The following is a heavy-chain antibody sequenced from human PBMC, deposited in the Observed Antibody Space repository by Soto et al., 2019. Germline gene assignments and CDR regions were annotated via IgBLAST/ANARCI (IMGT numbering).Heavy chain of an antibody. D-gene: IGHD2-15*01. V-gene: IGHV3-30-3*01. CDR3: ASSAQDIVVVVAATSIPGEGFDI. CDR1: GFTFSSYA. CDR2: ISYDGSNK. Sequence: QVQLVESGGGVVQPGRSLRLSCAASGFTFSSYAMHWVRQAPGKGLEWVAVISYDGSNKYYADSVKGRFTISRDNSKNTLYLQMNSRRAEDTAVYYCASSAQDIVVVVAATSIPGEGFDIWGQGTMVTVSS. J-gene: IGHJ3*02.